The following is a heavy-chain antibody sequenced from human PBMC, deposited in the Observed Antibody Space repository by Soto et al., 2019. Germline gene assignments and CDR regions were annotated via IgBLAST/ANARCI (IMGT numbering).Heavy chain of an antibody. Sequence: QVQLQESGPGLVRPSQTLSLTCTVSGGSISSGAHFCTWIRQHSGKGLEGIGYIYYSGTTYYNPSLKSRVTISVDTSKNQLSLKLSSVTAADTAVYYCARGSPYYGLDVWGQGTTVIVSS. V-gene: IGHV4-31*03. J-gene: IGHJ6*02. CDR2: IYYSGTT. CDR1: GGSISSGAHF. CDR3: ARGSPYYGLDV. D-gene: IGHD2-15*01.